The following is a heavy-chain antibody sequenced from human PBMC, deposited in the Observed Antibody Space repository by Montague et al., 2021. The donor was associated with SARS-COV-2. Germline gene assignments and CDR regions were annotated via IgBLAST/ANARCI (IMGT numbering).Heavy chain of an antibody. CDR2: IYYSGST. Sequence: SETLSLTCTVSGGSISSYSWIWIRQPPGKGLEWIGYIYYSGSTNYNPSLTRRVTISVYTSKNQFSLTLSSVTAADTAVYYCARRARGDCSGGSCYSGFDYWGQGTLVTVSS. J-gene: IGHJ4*02. V-gene: IGHV4-59*08. CDR3: ARRARGDCSGGSCYSGFDY. CDR1: GGSISSYS. D-gene: IGHD2-15*01.